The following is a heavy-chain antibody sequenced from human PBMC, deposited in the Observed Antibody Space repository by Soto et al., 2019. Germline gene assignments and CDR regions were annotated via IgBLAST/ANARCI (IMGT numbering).Heavy chain of an antibody. CDR2: IFYSGTT. D-gene: IGHD1-1*01. CDR3: ARDLWVEPELYYYGMDV. J-gene: IGHJ6*02. V-gene: IGHV4-30-2*05. CDR1: GGSISSGGYS. Sequence: PSETLSLTCAVSGGSISSGGYSWSWIRQPPGKGLEWIGYIFYSGTTYYNPSLKSRLTISVDTSKNHFSLRLTSVTAADTAVYYCARDLWVEPELYYYGMDVWGQGTTVTVS.